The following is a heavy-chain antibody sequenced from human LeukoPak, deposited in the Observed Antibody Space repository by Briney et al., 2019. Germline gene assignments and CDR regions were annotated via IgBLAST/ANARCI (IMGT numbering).Heavy chain of an antibody. CDR2: INHSGST. CDR3: ARDHLTRITMVRGVKNWFDP. CDR1: GGSFSGYY. V-gene: IGHV4-34*01. Sequence: PSETLSLTCAVYGGSFSGYYWSWIRQPPGKGLEWIGEINHSGSTNYNPSLKRRVTISVDTSKNQFSLKLSSVTAADTAVYYCARDHLTRITMVRGVKNWFDPWGQGTLVTVSS. D-gene: IGHD3-10*01. J-gene: IGHJ5*02.